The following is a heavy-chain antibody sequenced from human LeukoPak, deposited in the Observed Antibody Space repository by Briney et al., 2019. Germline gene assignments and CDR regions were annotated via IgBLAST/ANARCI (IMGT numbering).Heavy chain of an antibody. CDR3: ARHDYGDYGEVSPRLDY. Sequence: GASVKVSCKASGYTFTGYYMHWVRQAPGQGLEWMGWINPNSGGTNYAQKFQGRVTMTRDTSISTAYMELSRLRSDDTAVYYCARHDYGDYGEVSPRLDYWGQGTLVTVSS. V-gene: IGHV1-2*02. CDR1: GYTFTGYY. CDR2: INPNSGGT. D-gene: IGHD4-17*01. J-gene: IGHJ4*02.